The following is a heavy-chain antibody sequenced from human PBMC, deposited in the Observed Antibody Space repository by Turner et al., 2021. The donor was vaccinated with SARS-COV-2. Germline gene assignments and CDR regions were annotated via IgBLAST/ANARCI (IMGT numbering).Heavy chain of an antibody. CDR1: GFTFRQYA. V-gene: IGHV3-30*09. J-gene: IGHJ4*02. Sequence: VLLVESGGGVVPPQMSLGLSCATSGFTFRQYAMHWVRQAPGKGLQWVALISRDGRDKYYADAVKGRFVISRDLATDTLILEMTNMTPDDSGVYYCARGGAASFLASSWLDFWGQGTRVTVSS. D-gene: IGHD5-12*01. CDR2: ISRDGRDK. CDR3: ARGGAASFLASSWLDF.